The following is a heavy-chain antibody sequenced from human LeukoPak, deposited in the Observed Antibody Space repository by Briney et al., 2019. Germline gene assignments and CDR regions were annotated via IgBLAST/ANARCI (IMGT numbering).Heavy chain of an antibody. V-gene: IGHV4-59*01. J-gene: IGHJ3*02. Sequence: SSETLSLTCTVSGGSISSYYWNWIRQPPGKGLEWIGHLYYSGSTNYNPSLKSRVTISGDTSKNQFSLQLSSVTAADTAVYYCARVHDSSGYASHAFDIWGQGTMVTVSS. CDR3: ARVHDSSGYASHAFDI. D-gene: IGHD3-22*01. CDR1: GGSISSYY. CDR2: LYYSGST.